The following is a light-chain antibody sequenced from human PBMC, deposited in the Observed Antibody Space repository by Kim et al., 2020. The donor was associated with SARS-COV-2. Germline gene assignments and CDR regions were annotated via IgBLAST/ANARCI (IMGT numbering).Light chain of an antibody. CDR1: QSVRSSH. CDR2: GAS. Sequence: EIVLTQSPGTLSLSPGERATLSCRASQSVRSSHLAWYQQKPGQPPRLLIYGASSRATGIPDRFSGSGSGTDFTLIISRLEPEDFAVYYCQQYCTSLTFGGGTKLEI. J-gene: IGKJ4*01. CDR3: QQYCTSLT. V-gene: IGKV3-20*01.